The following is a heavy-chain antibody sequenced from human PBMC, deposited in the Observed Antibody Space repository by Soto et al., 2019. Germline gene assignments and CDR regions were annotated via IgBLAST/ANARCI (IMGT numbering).Heavy chain of an antibody. CDR1: GFTFSSYG. J-gene: IGHJ6*02. CDR3: ARDGIVVVPAAKRGRDV. D-gene: IGHD2-2*01. Sequence: QVQLVESGGGVVQPGRSLRLSCAASGFTFSSYGMHWVRQAPGKGLEWVAVIGYDGSNKYYADSVKGRFTISSDNSKNPLYVQMNSLSAEDTAVYSCARDGIVVVPAAKRGRDVWGRGSTVTVAS. CDR2: IGYDGSNK. V-gene: IGHV3-33*01.